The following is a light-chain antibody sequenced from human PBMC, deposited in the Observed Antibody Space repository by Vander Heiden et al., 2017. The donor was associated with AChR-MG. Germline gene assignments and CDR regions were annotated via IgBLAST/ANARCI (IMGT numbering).Light chain of an antibody. Sequence: EIVLTQSPGTLSLSPGDRATLSCRASQSFSSSYLARYHHKPGQAPRLVIYGGSSSATGIPDRFSGSGSGADFTLTISRLEPEDFAVYYCQHESSSPWTFGQRTKVEIK. V-gene: IGKV3-20*01. CDR1: QSFSSSY. J-gene: IGKJ1*01. CDR3: QHESSSPWT. CDR2: GGS.